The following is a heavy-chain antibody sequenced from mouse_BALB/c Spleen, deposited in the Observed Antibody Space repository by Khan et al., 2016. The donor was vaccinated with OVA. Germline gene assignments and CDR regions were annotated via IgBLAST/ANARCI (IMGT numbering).Heavy chain of an antibody. CDR1: GYIFTSYW. CDR2: IYPGTDNI. Sequence: QVQLKQSGAELVRPGTSVKLSCKTSGYIFTSYWIHWVKQRSGQGLEWIGRIYPGTDNIYYNEQFKDKATLTADKSSSTAYMQLSSLKSEDSDVYFCAREEALYHIDHWGQGTILKVSS. J-gene: IGHJ2*01. CDR3: AREEALYHIDH. V-gene: IGHV1S132*01. D-gene: IGHD3-2*02.